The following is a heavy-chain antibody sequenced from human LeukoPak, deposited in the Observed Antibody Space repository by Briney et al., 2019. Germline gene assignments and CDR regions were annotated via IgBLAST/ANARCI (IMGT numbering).Heavy chain of an antibody. D-gene: IGHD3-10*01. CDR2: ISGSGGST. J-gene: IGHJ4*02. V-gene: IGHV3-23*01. CDR1: GFTFSSYA. Sequence: GGSLRLSCAASGFTFSSYAMSWVRQAPGKGLEWVSAISGSGGSTYYADSVKGRFTISRDNSKNTLYLQMNSLRAEDTAVYYCARDSVRGGSHDYWGQGTLVTVSS. CDR3: ARDSVRGGSHDY.